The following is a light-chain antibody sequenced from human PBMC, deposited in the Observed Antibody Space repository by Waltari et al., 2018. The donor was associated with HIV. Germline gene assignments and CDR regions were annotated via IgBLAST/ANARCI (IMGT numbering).Light chain of an antibody. Sequence: QSALTPPPSTSGTPGQTVTIPCSGSSSNIGDTYVSWYQQRPGTAPKLLIYRNSQRPSGVRDRFSGSKSGTSASLAINDLRSEDEAEYHCAAWDDSLSGWVFGGGTNLTVL. CDR2: RNS. CDR1: SSNIGDTY. V-gene: IGLV1-47*01. J-gene: IGLJ3*02. CDR3: AAWDDSLSGWV.